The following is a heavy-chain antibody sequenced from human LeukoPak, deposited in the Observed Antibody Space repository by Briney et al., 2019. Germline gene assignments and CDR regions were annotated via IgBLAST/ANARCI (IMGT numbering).Heavy chain of an antibody. CDR3: AKDSAAFDY. CDR1: GFSFSTYT. D-gene: IGHD6-13*01. J-gene: IGHJ4*02. V-gene: IGHV3-23*01. CDR2: IVASGGDT. Sequence: AGGSLRLSCAASGFSFSTYTMTWVRQAPGKGLEWVSGIVASGGDTFYADSVKGRFTISRDNSKNTLYLQMNSLRAEDTAVYYCAKDSAAFDYWGQGTLVTVSS.